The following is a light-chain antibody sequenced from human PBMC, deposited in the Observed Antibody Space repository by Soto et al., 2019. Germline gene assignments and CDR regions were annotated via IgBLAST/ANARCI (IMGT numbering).Light chain of an antibody. CDR1: QSARII. V-gene: IGKV3-15*01. Sequence: EIVLTQSPGTLSLSPGERATLSCRASQSARIILGWYQQKPGQAPRLLIYDVSNRATGVPARFSGSGSGTDFTLTISSPPSEDFAVYYCQQYNNWPPTFGQGTRLEIK. CDR3: QQYNNWPPT. CDR2: DVS. J-gene: IGKJ5*01.